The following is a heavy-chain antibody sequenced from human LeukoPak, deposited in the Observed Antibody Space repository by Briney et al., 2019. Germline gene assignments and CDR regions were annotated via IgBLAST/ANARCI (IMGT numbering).Heavy chain of an antibody. CDR2: INPNSGGT. D-gene: IGHD7-27*01. V-gene: IGHV1-2*02. CDR1: GCTFTGYY. Sequence: ASVKVSCKASGCTFTGYYMHRVRQAPGQGLEWMGWINPNSGGTNYAQKFQGRVTMTRDTSISTAYMELSRLRSDDTAVYYCARFGSNWGFRYFDLWGRGTLVTVSS. CDR3: ARFGSNWGFRYFDL. J-gene: IGHJ2*01.